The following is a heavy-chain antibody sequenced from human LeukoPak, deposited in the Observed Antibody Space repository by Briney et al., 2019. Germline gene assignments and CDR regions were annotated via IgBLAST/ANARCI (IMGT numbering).Heavy chain of an antibody. CDR3: ARVARLWSGEFSHFDY. V-gene: IGHV3-30-3*01. Sequence: GGSLRLSCAASGFTFSSYAMHWVRQAPGKGLEWVAVISYDGSNKYYADSVKGRFTISRDNSKNTLYLQMNSLRAEDTAVYYCARVARLWSGEFSHFDYWGQGTLVTVSS. J-gene: IGHJ4*02. CDR1: GFTFSSYA. CDR2: ISYDGSNK. D-gene: IGHD3-10*01.